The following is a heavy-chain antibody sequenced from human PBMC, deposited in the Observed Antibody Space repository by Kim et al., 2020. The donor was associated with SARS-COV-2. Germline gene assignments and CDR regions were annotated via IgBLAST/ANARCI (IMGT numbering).Heavy chain of an antibody. CDR3: AKGYCNNGVCYADY. CDR2: IGGSGGST. CDR1: GFTFSNYA. Sequence: GGSLRLSCAASGFTFSNYAMSWVRQAPEKGLEWVSTIGGSGGSTYYEDSVKGRFTVSRDNSKNTLYLQMNGLRAEDTAVYYCAKGYCNNGVCYADYWGQGTLVTVSS. D-gene: IGHD2-8*01. J-gene: IGHJ4*02. V-gene: IGHV3-23*01.